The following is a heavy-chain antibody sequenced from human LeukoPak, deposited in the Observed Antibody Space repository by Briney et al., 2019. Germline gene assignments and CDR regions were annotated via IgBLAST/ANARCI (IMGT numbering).Heavy chain of an antibody. CDR3: AREGLRNVHNPLGY. CDR2: IKESEKT. J-gene: IGHJ4*02. V-gene: IGHV4-34*01. D-gene: IGHD5-24*01. Sequence: SETLSLTCAVYGRSLSGYYWSWIRQPPGKGLDWIGEIKESEKTNYNPSLKSRVTISIDTSKNQFSLKLSSVTAADTAVYYCAREGLRNVHNPLGYWGQGTLVTVSS. CDR1: GRSLSGYY.